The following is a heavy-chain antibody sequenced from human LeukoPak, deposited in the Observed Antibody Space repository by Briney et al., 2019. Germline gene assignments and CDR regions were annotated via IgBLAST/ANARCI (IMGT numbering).Heavy chain of an antibody. Sequence: SETLSLTCTVSRGSVSSGSYYWSWIRQPPGKGLEWIGYIYHSGSTNYNPSLKSRVTISLDTSKNQFSLRLSSVTAADTAVYYCARDVEWLRYGYFGLWGQGTLVTVSS. V-gene: IGHV4-61*01. CDR2: IYHSGST. D-gene: IGHD5-12*01. J-gene: IGHJ4*02. CDR3: ARDVEWLRYGYFGL. CDR1: RGSVSSGSYY.